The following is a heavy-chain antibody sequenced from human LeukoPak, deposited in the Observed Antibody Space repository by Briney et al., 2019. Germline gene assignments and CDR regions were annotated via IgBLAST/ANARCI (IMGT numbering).Heavy chain of an antibody. D-gene: IGHD3-22*01. Sequence: PGGSLRLSCAASGFTFSSSAMSWVRQAPGKGLECVSSISGSGGKSQYADSVKGRFTISRDNSKNTLYLQMNSLRAEDTAVYYCASQKEDFYDSSGYRWGQGTLVTVSS. V-gene: IGHV3-23*01. CDR2: ISGSGGKS. J-gene: IGHJ5*02. CDR3: ASQKEDFYDSSGYR. CDR1: GFTFSSSA.